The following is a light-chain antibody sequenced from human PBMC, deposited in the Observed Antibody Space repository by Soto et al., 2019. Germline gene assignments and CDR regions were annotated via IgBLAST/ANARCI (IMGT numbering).Light chain of an antibody. CDR2: DAS. J-gene: IGKJ5*01. CDR3: QQRGEWPPGAT. Sequence: EIVLPQSPATLSLSPGERATLSCRASQSIRNSLAWYQQKPGQAPRLLIYDASNRATGIPARFSGSGSGTDSTLTISSLEPEDFAVYYCQQRGEWPPGATFGQGTRLEIK. V-gene: IGKV3-11*01. CDR1: QSIRNS.